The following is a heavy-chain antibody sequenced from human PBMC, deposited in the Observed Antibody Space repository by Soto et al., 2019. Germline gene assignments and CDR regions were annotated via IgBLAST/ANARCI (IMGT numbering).Heavy chain of an antibody. V-gene: IGHV1-8*01. CDR2: MNPNGGNT. CDR1: GYTFTSYD. J-gene: IGHJ4*02. Sequence: QVQLVQSGAEVKKPGASVKVSCKASGYTFTSYDITWVRQATGQGLEWMGWMNPNGGNTGYAQQFQGRVTMTRNISISTAYMELSSLRSEDAAVYYCAREKLVYFDYWGQGTLVTVSS. CDR3: AREKLVYFDY.